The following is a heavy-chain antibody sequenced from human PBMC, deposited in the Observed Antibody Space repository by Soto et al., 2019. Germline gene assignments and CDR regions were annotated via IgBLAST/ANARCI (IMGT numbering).Heavy chain of an antibody. CDR2: INHSGST. J-gene: IGHJ3*02. Sequence: QVQLQQWGAGLLKPSETLSLTCAVYGGSFSGYYWSWIRQPPGKGLERIGEINHSGSTNYNPSLKSRVTISVDTSKNQFSLKLSSVTAADTAVYYCARGHSIAAAGGAFDIWGQGTMVTVSS. CDR1: GGSFSGYY. D-gene: IGHD6-13*01. V-gene: IGHV4-34*01. CDR3: ARGHSIAAAGGAFDI.